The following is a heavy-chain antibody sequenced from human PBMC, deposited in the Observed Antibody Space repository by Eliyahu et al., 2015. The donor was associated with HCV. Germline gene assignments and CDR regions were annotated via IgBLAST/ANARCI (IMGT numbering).Heavy chain of an antibody. CDR2: VFYSGST. CDR1: GGSVNSGXYY. Sequence: QVQLQESGPGLVKPSETLSLTCTVSGGSVNSGXYYXGWIXXPPGKGLEWIGYVFYSGSTNYNPSLKSRVTTSVDTSKNQFSLKLSSVTAADTAVYYCARASFGGTWNGAFDIWGQGTMVTVSS. D-gene: IGHD3-16*01. J-gene: IGHJ3*02. V-gene: IGHV4-61*01. CDR3: ARASFGGTWNGAFDI.